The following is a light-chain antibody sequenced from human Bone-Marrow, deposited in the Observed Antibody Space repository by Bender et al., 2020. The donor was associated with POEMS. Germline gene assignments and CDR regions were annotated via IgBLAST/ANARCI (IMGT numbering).Light chain of an antibody. Sequence: QSVLTQPPSASGTPGQRVTISCSGSSSNIGTNPVNWYQQLPGTAPKLLIYINNQRPSEVPDRFSGSKSGTSASLAISGLQSEDEADYYCAAWDDSLNGVLFGGGTKLTVL. CDR3: AAWDDSLNGVL. V-gene: IGLV1-44*01. CDR2: INN. CDR1: SSNIGTNP. J-gene: IGLJ2*01.